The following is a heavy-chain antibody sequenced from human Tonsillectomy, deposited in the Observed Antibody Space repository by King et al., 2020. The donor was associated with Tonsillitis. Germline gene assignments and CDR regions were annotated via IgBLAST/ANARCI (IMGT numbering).Heavy chain of an antibody. CDR2: IYPGDSAS. V-gene: IGHV5-51*01. Sequence: VQLVESGAEVKKPGESLKISCKGSGYDFSKYWIGWVRQRPGKGLEWMGIIYPGDSASRYSPSFESQVTISADKSINTAYLQWSSLKASDTAIYYCARDIANWFDPWGHGTLVTVSS. CDR3: ARDIANWFDP. D-gene: IGHD5-12*01. J-gene: IGHJ5*02. CDR1: GYDFSKYW.